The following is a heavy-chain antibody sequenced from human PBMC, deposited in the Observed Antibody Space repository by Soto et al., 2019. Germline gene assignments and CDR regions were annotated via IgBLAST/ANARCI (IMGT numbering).Heavy chain of an antibody. V-gene: IGHV3-30-3*01. CDR1: GFTFSDYA. J-gene: IGHJ5*02. Sequence: PGGSLRLSCAASGFTFSDYAMHWVRQAPGKGLEWVAIIGNDGINKYYIDSVKGRLTISRDNSKHTLYLEMNSLRVEDTALYYCARATSNWFGPWGQGTLVTVSS. CDR3: ARATSNWFGP. CDR2: IGNDGINK.